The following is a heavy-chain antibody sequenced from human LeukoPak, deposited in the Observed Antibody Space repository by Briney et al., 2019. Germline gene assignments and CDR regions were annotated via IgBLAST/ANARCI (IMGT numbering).Heavy chain of an antibody. D-gene: IGHD2-15*01. CDR3: ARSVVVVAGLFDY. V-gene: IGHV3-21*01. J-gene: IGHJ4*02. CDR2: ISSTGSYV. Sequence: GGSLRLSCAASGFTFSTYSMNWVRQAPGKGLEWVSCISSTGSYVYYEDSVKGRFTISRDNAKNSLYLQMNSLRAEDTAVYYCARSVVVVAGLFDYWGQGTLVTVSS. CDR1: GFTFSTYS.